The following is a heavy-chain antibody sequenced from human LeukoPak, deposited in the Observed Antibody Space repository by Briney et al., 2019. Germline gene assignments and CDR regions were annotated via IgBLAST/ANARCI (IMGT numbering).Heavy chain of an antibody. CDR2: ISAYNGNT. CDR3: ARTHYDSSGYPTYYFDY. J-gene: IGHJ4*02. CDR1: GYTFTSYG. D-gene: IGHD3-22*01. V-gene: IGHV1-18*01. Sequence: GESLKISCKASGYTFTSYGIGWVRQAPGQGLEWMGWISAYNGNTNYAQKLQGRVTMTTDTSTSTAYMELRSLRSDDTAVYYCARTHYDSSGYPTYYFDYWGQGTLVTVSS.